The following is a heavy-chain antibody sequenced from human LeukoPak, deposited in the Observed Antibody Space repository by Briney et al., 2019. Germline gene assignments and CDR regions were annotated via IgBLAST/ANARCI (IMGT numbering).Heavy chain of an antibody. D-gene: IGHD3-22*01. V-gene: IGHV3-7*01. Sequence: PGGSLRLSCAASGFTFSNYWMSWVRQAPGKGLEGVANINQDGSEIYYVDSVKGRFTISRDNAKNSLYLQINSLRAEDTAVYYCARDQGSMIVVRATIWYFDLWGRGTLVTVSS. CDR1: GFTFSNYW. J-gene: IGHJ2*01. CDR2: INQDGSEI. CDR3: ARDQGSMIVVRATIWYFDL.